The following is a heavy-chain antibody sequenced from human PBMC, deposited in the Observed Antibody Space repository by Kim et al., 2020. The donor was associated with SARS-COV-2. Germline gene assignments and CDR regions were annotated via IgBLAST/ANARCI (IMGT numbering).Heavy chain of an antibody. Sequence: NPSLKSRVTISVDTSKNHCSLKLSSVTAADTAVYYCARHSSLAAAAHFDYWGQGTLVTVSS. J-gene: IGHJ4*02. CDR3: ARHSSLAAAAHFDY. D-gene: IGHD6-13*01. V-gene: IGHV4-59*08.